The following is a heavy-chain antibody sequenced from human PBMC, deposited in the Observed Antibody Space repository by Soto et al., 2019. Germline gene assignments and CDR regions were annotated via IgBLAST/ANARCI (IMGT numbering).Heavy chain of an antibody. J-gene: IGHJ5*02. CDR3: ARVTLKAGNWFDP. CDR2: INPNSRGT. Sequence: ASVKVSCKASGYTLTDYFIHWVRQAPGQGFEWMGWINPNSRGTNYAPKFQGRVTMTRDTSNSTAYMELRGLRSDDTAVYYCARVTLKAGNWFDPWGQGTLVTVSS. CDR1: GYTLTDYF. V-gene: IGHV1-2*02.